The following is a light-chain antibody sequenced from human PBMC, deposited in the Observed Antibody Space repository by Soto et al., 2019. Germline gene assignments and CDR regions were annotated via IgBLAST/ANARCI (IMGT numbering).Light chain of an antibody. J-gene: IGLJ3*02. CDR1: SSDIGGYKY. CDR2: EVS. CDR3: TSYSRYRVLV. Sequence: QSVLAQPASVSGSLGQSITISCAGTSSDIGGYKYVSWYQQHPGKAPKLIIFEVSNRPSGVSDRFSGSNSGNKASLTISGLQAEDEADYYCTSYSRYRVLVFGGGTKVTVL. V-gene: IGLV2-14*01.